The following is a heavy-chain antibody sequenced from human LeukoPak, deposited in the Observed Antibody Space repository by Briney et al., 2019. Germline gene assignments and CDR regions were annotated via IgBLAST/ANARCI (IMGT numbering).Heavy chain of an antibody. CDR3: AMDGFGYSSN. V-gene: IGHV1-18*01. D-gene: IGHD6-13*01. CDR2: INAYNGNT. CDR1: GYTFTSYG. Sequence: APVKVSCKASGYTFTSYGISWVRQAPGQGLEWMGWINAYNGNTKYTQKLQGRVTMTTDTSTSTAYMELRSLRSDDTAVYYCAMDGFGYSSNWGQGTLVTVSS. J-gene: IGHJ4*02.